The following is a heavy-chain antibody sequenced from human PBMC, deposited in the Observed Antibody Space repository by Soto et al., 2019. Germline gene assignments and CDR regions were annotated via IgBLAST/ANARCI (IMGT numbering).Heavy chain of an antibody. D-gene: IGHD6-13*01. J-gene: IGHJ4*02. CDR2: IYYSGST. V-gene: IGHV4-59*01. CDR1: GGSIGSYY. Sequence: PSETLSLTCTVSGGSIGSYYWSWIRQPPGKGLEWIGYIYYSGSTNYNPSLKSRVTISVDTSKNQFSLKLSSVTAADTAVYYCARVYSSSWDHYFDYWGQGTLVTGSS. CDR3: ARVYSSSWDHYFDY.